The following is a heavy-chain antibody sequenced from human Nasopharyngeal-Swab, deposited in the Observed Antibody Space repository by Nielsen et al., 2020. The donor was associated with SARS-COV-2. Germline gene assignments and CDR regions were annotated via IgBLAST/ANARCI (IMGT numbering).Heavy chain of an antibody. CDR2: IYPDDSDT. J-gene: IGHJ4*02. V-gene: IGHV5-51*01. CDR1: GYNFANYW. Sequence: KVSCKGSGYNFANYWIAWVRQMPGKGLEWMGIIYPDDSDTTYSPSFQGQVTMSAGKSISTAYLQWSSLKASDTAMYYCARRGSSSWFLVDYWGQGTLVTVSS. D-gene: IGHD6-13*01. CDR3: ARRGSSSWFLVDY.